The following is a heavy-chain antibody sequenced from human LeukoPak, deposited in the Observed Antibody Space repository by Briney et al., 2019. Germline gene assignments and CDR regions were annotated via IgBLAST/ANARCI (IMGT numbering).Heavy chain of an antibody. CDR3: AKATYSSSFDY. J-gene: IGHJ4*02. Sequence: QAGGSLRLSCAASGFTFSSYEMNWVRQAPGKGLEWVSYISSSGSTIYYADSVKGRFTISRDNSKNSLYLQMNSLRTEDTALYYCAKATYSSSFDYWGQGTLVTVSS. D-gene: IGHD6-13*01. CDR1: GFTFSSYE. CDR2: ISSSGSTI. V-gene: IGHV3-48*03.